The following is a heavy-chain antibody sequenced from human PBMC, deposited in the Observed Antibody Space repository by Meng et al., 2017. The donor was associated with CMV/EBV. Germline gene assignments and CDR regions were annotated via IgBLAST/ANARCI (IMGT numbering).Heavy chain of an antibody. CDR2: IYSGGSST. CDR1: GFTFSSYA. D-gene: IGHD6-6*01. V-gene: IGHV3-23*03. Sequence: GESLKISCAASGFTFSSYAMSWVRQAPGKGLEWVSVIYSGGSSTYYADSVKGRFTISRDNSKNTLYLQMNSLRAEDTAAYYCAKGLWAVAARGYWGQGTLVTVSS. CDR3: AKGLWAVAARGY. J-gene: IGHJ4*02.